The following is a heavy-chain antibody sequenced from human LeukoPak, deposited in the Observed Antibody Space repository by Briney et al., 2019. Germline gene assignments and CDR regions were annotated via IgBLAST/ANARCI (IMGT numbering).Heavy chain of an antibody. D-gene: IGHD6-19*01. CDR3: ARDRGYNSGWYITYDAFDI. J-gene: IGHJ3*02. Sequence: PSETLSLTCTVSGGSISSGDYYWSWIRQPPGKGLEWIGSIYHSGSTYYNPSLKSRVTISVDTSKNQFSLKLSSVTAADTAVYYCARDRGYNSGWYITYDAFDIWGQGTMVTVSS. V-gene: IGHV4-39*07. CDR2: IYHSGST. CDR1: GGSISSGDYY.